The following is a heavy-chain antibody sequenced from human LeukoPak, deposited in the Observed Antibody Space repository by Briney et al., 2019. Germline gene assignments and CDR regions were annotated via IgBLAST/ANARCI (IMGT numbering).Heavy chain of an antibody. CDR1: GFTFSSYW. J-gene: IGHJ5*02. Sequence: GSLRLSCAASGFTFSSYWMSWIRQPPGKGLEWIGSIYCSGSTYYNPSLKSRVTISVDTSKNQFSLKLSSVTAADTAVYYCARLHCSSTSCYSGWFDPWGQGTLVTVSS. D-gene: IGHD2-2*01. CDR3: ARLHCSSTSCYSGWFDP. CDR2: IYCSGST. V-gene: IGHV4-39*01.